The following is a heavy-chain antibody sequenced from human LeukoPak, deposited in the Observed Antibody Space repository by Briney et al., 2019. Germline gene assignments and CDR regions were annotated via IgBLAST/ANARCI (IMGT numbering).Heavy chain of an antibody. D-gene: IGHD2-21*02. J-gene: IGHJ4*02. CDR1: GYTFTSYG. V-gene: IGHV1-18*01. CDR2: ISAYNGNT. CDR3: ARARGVVVTADHDYYFDY. Sequence: ASVKVSCKASGYTFTSYGISWVRQAPGQGLEWMGWISAYNGNTNYAQKLQGRVIMTTDTSTSIAYMELRSLRSDDTAVYYCARARGVVVTADHDYYFDYWGQGTLVTVSS.